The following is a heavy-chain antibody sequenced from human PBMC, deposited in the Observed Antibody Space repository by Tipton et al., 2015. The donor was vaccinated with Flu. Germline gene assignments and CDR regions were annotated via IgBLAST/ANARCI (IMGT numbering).Heavy chain of an antibody. CDR1: GFTFSNYG. Sequence: QVQLVQSGGGVVQPGRSLRLSCEASGFTFSNYGMQWVRQAPGKGLEWVAFIRYDGSNQYFADSGKGRFTISRDNSKNTLFLQMNSLRVKDTAVYYCVKDSGGTMLWGEYWGQGTLVTVSS. D-gene: IGHD1-14*01. V-gene: IGHV3-30*02. CDR3: VKDSGGTMLWGEY. CDR2: IRYDGSNQ. J-gene: IGHJ4*02.